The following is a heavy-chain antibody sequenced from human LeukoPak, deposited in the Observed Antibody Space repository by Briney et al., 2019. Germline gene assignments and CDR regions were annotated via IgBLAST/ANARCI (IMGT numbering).Heavy chain of an antibody. CDR3: ARKYSSSWYEVGVNYFDY. J-gene: IGHJ4*02. CDR2: INPNSGGT. D-gene: IGHD6-13*01. Sequence: ASVKVSCKASGYTFTGYYMHWVRQAPGQGLEWMGRINPNSGGTNYAQKFQGRVTVTRDTSISTAYMELSRLRSDDTAVYYCARKYSSSWYEVGVNYFDYWGQGTLVTVSS. CDR1: GYTFTGYY. V-gene: IGHV1-2*06.